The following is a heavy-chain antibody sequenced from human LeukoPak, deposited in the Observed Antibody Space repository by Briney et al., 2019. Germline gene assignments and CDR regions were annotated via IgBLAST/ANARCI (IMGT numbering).Heavy chain of an antibody. J-gene: IGHJ4*02. CDR2: INAGNGNT. Sequence: GASVKVSCKASGYTFTSYAMHWVRQAPGQRLEWMGWINAGNGNTKYSQKFQGRVTMTRDTSISTAYMELSRLRSDDTAVYYCARTMSRNYYDSSGYYSVGYWGQGTLVTVSS. CDR3: ARTMSRNYYDSSGYYSVGY. CDR1: GYTFTSYA. D-gene: IGHD3-22*01. V-gene: IGHV1-3*01.